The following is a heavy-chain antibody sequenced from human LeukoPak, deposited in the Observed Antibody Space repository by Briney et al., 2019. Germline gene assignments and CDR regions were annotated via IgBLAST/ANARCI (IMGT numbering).Heavy chain of an antibody. J-gene: IGHJ6*03. V-gene: IGHV4-38-2*01. CDR2: VYHSGST. Sequence: SETLSLTCAVSGYSISSGYYWGWVRQPPGKGLEWIGSVYHSGSTFYNPSLNSRATISVDTSKNQFSPKLNSVTAADTAVYYCARRSGSGYYYMDVSGKGTTLTVSS. CDR3: ARRSGSGYYYMDV. D-gene: IGHD3-3*01. CDR1: GYSISSGYY.